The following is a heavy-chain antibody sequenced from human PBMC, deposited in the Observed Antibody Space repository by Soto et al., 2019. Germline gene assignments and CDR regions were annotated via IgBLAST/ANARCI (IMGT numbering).Heavy chain of an antibody. D-gene: IGHD3-22*01. CDR3: ARGNYYETKFPFDH. V-gene: IGHV3-30*04. J-gene: IGHJ4*02. Sequence: PGGSLRLSCAGAGFTFSGYAMYWVRQAPGKGLEWVAGISFDGSKKYYADSVEGRLTISRDNSENTLYLQINSLRAADTAVFYCARGNYYETKFPFDHWGQGTLVTVSS. CDR2: ISFDGSKK. CDR1: GFTFSGYA.